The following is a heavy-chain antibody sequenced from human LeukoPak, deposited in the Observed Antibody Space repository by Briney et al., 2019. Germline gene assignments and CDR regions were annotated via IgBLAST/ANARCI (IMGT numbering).Heavy chain of an antibody. J-gene: IGHJ5*02. CDR1: GGSISSSNW. CDR3: ARGGITIFGVVQYNWFDP. D-gene: IGHD3-3*01. CDR2: IYHSGST. Sequence: SETLSLTCAVSGGSISSSNWWSWVRQPPGKGLEWIGEIYHSGSTNYNPSLKSRVTISVDKSKNQFSLKLSSVTAADTAVYYCARGGITIFGVVQYNWFDPWGQGTLVTVSS. V-gene: IGHV4-4*02.